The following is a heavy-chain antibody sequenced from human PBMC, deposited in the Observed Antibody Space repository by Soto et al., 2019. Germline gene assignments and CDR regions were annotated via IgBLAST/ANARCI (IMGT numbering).Heavy chain of an antibody. Sequence: QVQLQQWGAGLLKPSETLSLTCAVYGGSFSGYYWSWIRQPPGKGLEWIGEINHSGSTNYNPSLKSRLTISVDTSKNQFSLKLSSVTAADTAVYYCATGGSFTLRYYYGMDVWGQGTTVTVSS. CDR3: ATGGSFTLRYYYGMDV. J-gene: IGHJ6*02. CDR1: GGSFSGYY. CDR2: INHSGST. D-gene: IGHD2-15*01. V-gene: IGHV4-34*01.